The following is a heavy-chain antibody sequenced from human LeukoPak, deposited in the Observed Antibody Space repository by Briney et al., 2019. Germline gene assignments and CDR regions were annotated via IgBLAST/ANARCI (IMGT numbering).Heavy chain of an antibody. D-gene: IGHD4-17*01. J-gene: IGHJ4*02. CDR3: ARVSGDYTYYFDY. Sequence: PGGSLTLSCAPSGFTFSSYSTNWVRQAPGKGLEGVSSISSDSNYIFYADSVQGRFTISRDNAENSLFLQMNSLRAEDTAVYYCARVSGDYTYYFDYWGQGTLVTVSS. CDR1: GFTFSSYS. V-gene: IGHV3-21*01. CDR2: ISSDSNYI.